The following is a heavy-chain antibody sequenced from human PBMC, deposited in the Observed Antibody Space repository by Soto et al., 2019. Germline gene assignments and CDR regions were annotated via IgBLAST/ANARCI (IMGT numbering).Heavy chain of an antibody. V-gene: IGHV3-7*05. CDR2: IKRDESKK. J-gene: IGHJ3*02. Sequence: EVQLVESGGGLVQPGESLRLSRAASGFTFSDYWMTWVRQAPGKGLEWVANIKRDESKKSYLDSVRGRFTISRDNARNSLYLQMDSLRAEDTALYYCARDVSPGSSPLYLDAFDIWGQGTMVTVSS. D-gene: IGHD2-2*01. CDR3: ARDVSPGSSPLYLDAFDI. CDR1: GFTFSDYW.